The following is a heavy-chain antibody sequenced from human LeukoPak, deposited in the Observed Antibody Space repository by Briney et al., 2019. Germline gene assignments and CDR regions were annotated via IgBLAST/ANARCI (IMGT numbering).Heavy chain of an antibody. V-gene: IGHV5-51*01. CDR2: IHPGDSDT. Sequence: GESLKISCKGSGYSFTNYWIGWVRQKPGKGLEYMCLIHPGDSDTRYSPSFQGQVTISVDKSISTAYLQWSSLKASDTAIYYCVRHLYEGGANHLFDYWGQGTLVTVSS. D-gene: IGHD3-16*01. CDR3: VRHLYEGGANHLFDY. J-gene: IGHJ4*02. CDR1: GYSFTNYW.